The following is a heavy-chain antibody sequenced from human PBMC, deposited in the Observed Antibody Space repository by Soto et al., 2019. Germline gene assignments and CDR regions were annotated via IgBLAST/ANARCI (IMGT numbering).Heavy chain of an antibody. V-gene: IGHV3-53*01. Sequence: EVQLVESGGGLIQPGGSLRLSCAVSGFTVRANYMSWVRQAPGKGLEWVSVIYSGDTTYYADSVKGRFIISRDISKNTPYLQMNILRAADTAVYYCHGYGYWGQGTLVTVSS. CDR1: GFTVRANY. CDR3: HGYGY. J-gene: IGHJ4*02. CDR2: IYSGDTT. D-gene: IGHD5-12*01.